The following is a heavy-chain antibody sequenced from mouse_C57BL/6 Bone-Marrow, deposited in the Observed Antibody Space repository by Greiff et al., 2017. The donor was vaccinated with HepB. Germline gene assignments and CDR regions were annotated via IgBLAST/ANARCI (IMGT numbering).Heavy chain of an antibody. CDR3: ARGWHYDDLYF. Sequence: VQLQQSGAELVRPGTSVKMSCKASGYTFTNYWIGWAKQRPGHGLEWIGDIYPGGGYTNYNEKFKGKATLTADKSSSTAYMQFSSLTSEDSAIYYCARGWHYDDLYFWGRGTTLTVSS. CDR2: IYPGGGYT. V-gene: IGHV1-63*01. D-gene: IGHD1-1*01. J-gene: IGHJ2*01. CDR1: GYTFTNYW.